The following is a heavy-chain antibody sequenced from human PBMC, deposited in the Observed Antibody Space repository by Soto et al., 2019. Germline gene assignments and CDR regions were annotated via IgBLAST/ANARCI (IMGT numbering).Heavy chain of an antibody. CDR3: TTCPHSYLWLGGVY. D-gene: IGHD3-10*01. CDR1: GFTFSNAW. Sequence: GGSLILSCAASGFTFSNAWMNWVLQAPGKGLEWVGRIKSKTDGGATDYAAPVKGRFTISRDDSKNTLYLQMNSLKTEDTAVYYCTTCPHSYLWLGGVYWGQGTLVTVS. V-gene: IGHV3-15*07. J-gene: IGHJ4*02. CDR2: IKSKTDGGAT.